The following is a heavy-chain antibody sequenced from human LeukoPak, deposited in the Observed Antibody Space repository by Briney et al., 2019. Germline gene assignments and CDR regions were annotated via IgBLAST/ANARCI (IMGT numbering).Heavy chain of an antibody. D-gene: IGHD5-18*01. CDR3: ARRGDSYAVFDY. J-gene: IGHJ4*02. V-gene: IGHV4-39*01. CDR2: IYYRGST. Sequence: SSYGMNWVRQAPGKGLEWIGSIYYRGSTYYNPSLKSRVTISVDTSKNQFSLKLSSVTAADTAVYYCARRGDSYAVFDYWGQGTLVTVSS. CDR1: SSYG.